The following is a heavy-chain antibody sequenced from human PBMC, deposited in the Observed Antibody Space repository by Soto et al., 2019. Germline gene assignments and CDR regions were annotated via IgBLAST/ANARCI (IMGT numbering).Heavy chain of an antibody. CDR3: AREGTTYYDYVWGSYRDYYFDY. V-gene: IGHV1-69*01. Sequence: QVQLVQSGAEVKKPGSSVKVSCKASGGTFSSYAIIWVRQAPGQGLEWMGGLIPIVGTANYAQKFQGSVTITADESTSPAYMELSSLRSEDTAVYYCAREGTTYYDYVWGSYRDYYFDYWGQGTLVTVSS. D-gene: IGHD3-16*02. CDR2: LIPIVGTA. J-gene: IGHJ4*02. CDR1: GGTFSSYA.